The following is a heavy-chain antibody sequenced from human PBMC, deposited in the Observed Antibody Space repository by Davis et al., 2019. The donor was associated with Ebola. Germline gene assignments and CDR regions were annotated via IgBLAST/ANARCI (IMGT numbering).Heavy chain of an antibody. Sequence: PGGSLRLSCAGSGFTLSTYAMNWVRQAPGKGLEWVSGISGSGTNTYYADSVKGRFTISRDNAKNSLYLQMNSLRAEDTAVYYCARDPLVVTAPWYFDYWGQGTLVTVSS. CDR2: ISGSGTNT. D-gene: IGHD2-21*02. CDR1: GFTLSTYA. V-gene: IGHV3-21*01. CDR3: ARDPLVVTAPWYFDY. J-gene: IGHJ4*02.